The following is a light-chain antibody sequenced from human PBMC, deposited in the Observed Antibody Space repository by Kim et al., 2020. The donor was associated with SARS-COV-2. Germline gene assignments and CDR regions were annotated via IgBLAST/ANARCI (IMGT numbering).Light chain of an antibody. CDR3: QAWGTGKGV. V-gene: IGLV4-69*02. J-gene: IGLJ3*02. CDR1: RGHTTYA. Sequence: ASVKFTCSLSRGHTTYAIAWLQQPPERGPRYLMKIGNDGSHSKGDGIPDRFSGSSSGAGRYLTISSLQSDDEADYYCQAWGTGKGVCGGGTKLTVL. CDR2: IGNDGSH.